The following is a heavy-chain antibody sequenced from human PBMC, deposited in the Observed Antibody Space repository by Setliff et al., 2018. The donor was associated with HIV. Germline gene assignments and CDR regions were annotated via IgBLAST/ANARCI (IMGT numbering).Heavy chain of an antibody. J-gene: IGHJ3*01. CDR1: GFTFSSYG. CDR2: IGSGGNT. Sequence: PGGSLRLSCAVSGFTFSSYGLSWVRQAPGKGLEWISAIGSGGNTYYADSVKGRFTISRDQSRSTLYLQMNSLRADDTAVYYCAADVRWPKDAFAFWGQGTMVTVSS. CDR3: AADVRWPKDAFAF. V-gene: IGHV3-23*01. D-gene: IGHD3-10*02.